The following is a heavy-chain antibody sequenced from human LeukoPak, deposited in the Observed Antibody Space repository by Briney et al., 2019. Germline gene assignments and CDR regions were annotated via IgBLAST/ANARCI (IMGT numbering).Heavy chain of an antibody. J-gene: IGHJ6*03. CDR1: GGSISSNTYC. V-gene: IGHV4-39*06. CDR2: VYSTGNT. D-gene: IGHD2-2*01. Sequence: PSETLSLTCTVSGGSISSNTYCWGWIRQPPGEGLEWIASVYSTGNTFYNPSLKSRVTISVDTSKNQFTLKLSSVTAADTAVYYCARLRYCSSTSCYRGVWNYYYYYMDVWGKGTTVTVSS. CDR3: ARLRYCSSTSCYRGVWNYYYYYMDV.